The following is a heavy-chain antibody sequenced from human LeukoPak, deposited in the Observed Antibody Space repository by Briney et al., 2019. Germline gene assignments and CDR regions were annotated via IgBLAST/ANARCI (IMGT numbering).Heavy chain of an antibody. J-gene: IGHJ4*02. CDR2: IKEDGSEK. D-gene: IGHD6-6*01. CDR3: VRGSSPSGSGY. V-gene: IGHV3-7*01. Sequence: PGGSLRLSCAASGFTFSSYGMHWVRQAPGKGLEWVASIKEDGSEKYYVDSVRGRFTISGDNAKNSLYLQMNSLRAEDTAVYYCVRGSSPSGSGYWGQGTLVTVSA. CDR1: GFTFSSYG.